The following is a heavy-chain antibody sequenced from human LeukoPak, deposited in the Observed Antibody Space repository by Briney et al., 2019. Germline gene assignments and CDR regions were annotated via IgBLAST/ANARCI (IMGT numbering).Heavy chain of an antibody. CDR1: GFTFSSYG. Sequence: PGGSLRLSCAASGFTFSSYGMHWVRQAPGKGLEWVAFIRYDGSNKYYADSVKGRFTISRDNAKNSLYLQMNSLRAGDTAVYYCARDPSSGWYLKGWFDPWGQGTLVTVSS. V-gene: IGHV3-30*02. J-gene: IGHJ5*02. D-gene: IGHD6-19*01. CDR2: IRYDGSNK. CDR3: ARDPSSGWYLKGWFDP.